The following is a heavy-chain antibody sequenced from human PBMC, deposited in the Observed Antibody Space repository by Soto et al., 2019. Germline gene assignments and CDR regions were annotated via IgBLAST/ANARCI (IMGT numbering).Heavy chain of an antibody. J-gene: IGHJ6*02. CDR3: AREGAFRQYCSGGSCRVYYYYYGMDV. CDR1: GGSFSGYY. Sequence: QVQLQQWGAGLLKPSETLSLTCAVYGGSFSGYYWSWIRQPPGKGLEWIGEINHSGSTNYNPSLKSRVTISVDTSKNQFSLKLSSVTAADTAVYYCAREGAFRQYCSGGSCRVYYYYYGMDVWGQGTTVTVSS. V-gene: IGHV4-34*01. D-gene: IGHD2-15*01. CDR2: INHSGST.